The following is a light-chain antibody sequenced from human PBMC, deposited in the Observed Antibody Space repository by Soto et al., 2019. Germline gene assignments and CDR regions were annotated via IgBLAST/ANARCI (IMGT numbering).Light chain of an antibody. V-gene: IGLV1-40*01. CDR2: GNS. Sequence: QAVVTQPPSVSGAPGQRVTISCTGSSSNIGAGYDVHWYQQLPGTAPKLLIYGNSNRPSGVPDRFSGSKSGTSASQAITGLQAEDEADYYCQSYDSSLSGNVVFGGGTKVTVL. J-gene: IGLJ2*01. CDR1: SSNIGAGYD. CDR3: QSYDSSLSGNVV.